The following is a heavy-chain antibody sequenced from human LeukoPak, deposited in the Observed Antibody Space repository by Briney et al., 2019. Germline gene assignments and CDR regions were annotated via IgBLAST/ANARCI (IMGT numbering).Heavy chain of an antibody. Sequence: SETLSLTCAVSGVSISSSNWWSWVRQPPGKGLEWIGEIYHSGSTNYNPSLKSRVTISVDTSKNQFSLKLSSVTAADTDVYYCATGSNCSSPRCLFDYWGQGTLVTVSS. V-gene: IGHV4-4*02. J-gene: IGHJ4*02. D-gene: IGHD2-2*01. CDR3: ATGSNCSSPRCLFDY. CDR1: GVSISSSNW. CDR2: IYHSGST.